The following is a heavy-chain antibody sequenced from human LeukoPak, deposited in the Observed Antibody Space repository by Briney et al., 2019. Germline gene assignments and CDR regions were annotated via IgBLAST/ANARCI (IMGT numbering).Heavy chain of an antibody. Sequence: TSVTLSLTCAVYGGSFSGYYWSWIRQPPGKGLEWIGEINHSGSTNYNPSLKSRDTISVDTSKNQFSLKLSSVTAADTAVYYCASWNTGYSSGWYLNWGQGTLVTVSS. V-gene: IGHV4-34*01. D-gene: IGHD6-19*01. CDR3: ASWNTGYSSGWYLN. J-gene: IGHJ4*02. CDR2: INHSGST. CDR1: GGSFSGYY.